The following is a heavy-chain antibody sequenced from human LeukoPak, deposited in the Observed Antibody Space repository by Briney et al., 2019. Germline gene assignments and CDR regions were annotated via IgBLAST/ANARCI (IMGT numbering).Heavy chain of an antibody. CDR2: IKQDGRQK. Sequence: GGSLRLSCAASGFRFSNYWMSWVRQAPGKGLEWVANIKQDGRQKDYVDSVKGRFTISRDNAKNSLYLQMNSLRAEDTAVYYCAREGEGGFDCWGQGTLVTVSS. CDR1: GFRFSNYW. J-gene: IGHJ4*02. V-gene: IGHV3-7*01. D-gene: IGHD3-16*01. CDR3: AREGEGGFDC.